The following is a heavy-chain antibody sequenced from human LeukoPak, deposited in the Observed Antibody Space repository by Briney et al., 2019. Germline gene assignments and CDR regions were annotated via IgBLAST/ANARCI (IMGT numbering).Heavy chain of an antibody. D-gene: IGHD3-10*01. J-gene: IGHJ4*02. CDR2: ISSSSSYI. CDR3: ARDRYYGSGSYGLDY. Sequence: GGSLRLSCAASGFTFSSYSMNWVRQAPGKGLEWVSSISSSSSYIYYADSVKGRFTISRDNAKNSLYLQMNSLRAEDTAVYYCARDRYYGSGSYGLDYWGQGTLVTVSS. CDR1: GFTFSSYS. V-gene: IGHV3-21*01.